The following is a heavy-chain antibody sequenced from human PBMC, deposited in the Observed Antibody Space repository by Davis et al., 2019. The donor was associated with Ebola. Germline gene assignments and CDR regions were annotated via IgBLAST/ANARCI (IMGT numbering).Heavy chain of an antibody. CDR3: AKDRGGIAAVTAWFDP. J-gene: IGHJ5*02. CDR1: GFTFSSYA. Sequence: GESLKISCAASGFTFSSYAMSWVRQAPGKGLEGVSAISGSGGSTYYADSVKGRFTISRDNSKNTLYLQMNSLRAEDTAVYYCAKDRGGIAAVTAWFDPWGQGTLVTVSS. V-gene: IGHV3-23*01. CDR2: ISGSGGST. D-gene: IGHD6-13*01.